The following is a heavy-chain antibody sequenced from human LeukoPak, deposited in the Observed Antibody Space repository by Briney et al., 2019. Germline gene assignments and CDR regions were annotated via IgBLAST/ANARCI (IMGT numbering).Heavy chain of an antibody. Sequence: ASVKVSCKASGGTFSSYAISWVRQAPGQGLEWMGRIIPILGIANYAQKFQGRVTITADKSTSTAYMELSSLRSEDTAVYYCAREDARVLTSDYSGHGTLVTVSS. CDR1: GGTFSSYA. V-gene: IGHV1-69*04. CDR3: AREDARVLTSDY. J-gene: IGHJ4*01. CDR2: IIPILGIA. D-gene: IGHD3-16*01.